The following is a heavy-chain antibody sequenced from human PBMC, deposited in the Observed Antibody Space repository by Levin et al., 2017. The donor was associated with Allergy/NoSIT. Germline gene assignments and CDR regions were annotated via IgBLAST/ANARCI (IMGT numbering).Heavy chain of an antibody. Sequence: GGSLRLSCAAYGFTFSNAWMNWIRQSPGKGLEWVGRVKSKSNGGTTDYAAPVKGRFTVSRDDSKNMLYLQMNSLRNEDTAVYYCSTENYYENSGYPRDSDGFDIWGQGTMVTVSS. V-gene: IGHV3-15*01. CDR2: VKSKSNGGTT. J-gene: IGHJ3*02. CDR3: STENYYENSGYPRDSDGFDI. D-gene: IGHD3-22*01. CDR1: GFTFSNAW.